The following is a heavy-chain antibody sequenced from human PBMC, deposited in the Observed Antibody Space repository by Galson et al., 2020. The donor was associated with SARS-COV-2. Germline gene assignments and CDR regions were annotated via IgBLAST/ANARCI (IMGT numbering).Heavy chain of an antibody. CDR1: GYTFTGYY. CDR3: ARDKVVVPAAFGARNWFDP. J-gene: IGHJ5*02. CDR2: INPNSGGT. Sequence: ASVKVSCKASGYTFTGYYMHWVRQAPGQGLEWMGWINPNSGGTNYAQKFQGRVTMTRDTSISTAYMELSRLRSDDTAVYYCARDKVVVPAAFGARNWFDPWGQGTLVTVSS. D-gene: IGHD2-2*01. V-gene: IGHV1-2*02.